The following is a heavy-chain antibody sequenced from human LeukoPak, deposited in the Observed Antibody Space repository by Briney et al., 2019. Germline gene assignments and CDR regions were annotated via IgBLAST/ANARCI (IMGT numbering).Heavy chain of an antibody. Sequence: ASVKVSCKASGYTFTSYYMHWVRQAPGQGLEWMGIINPSGGSTSYAQKFQGRVTMTRDTSTSTVYMELSSLRSEDTAVYYCARDRDGDYGYDAFDIWGQGTMVTVSS. CDR3: ARDRDGDYGYDAFDI. D-gene: IGHD4-17*01. V-gene: IGHV1-46*01. J-gene: IGHJ3*02. CDR1: GYTFTSYY. CDR2: INPSGGST.